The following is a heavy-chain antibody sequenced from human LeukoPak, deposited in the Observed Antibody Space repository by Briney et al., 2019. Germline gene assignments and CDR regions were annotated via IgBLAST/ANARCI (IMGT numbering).Heavy chain of an antibody. CDR1: GYTFTGYY. CDR2: ISAYNGHT. J-gene: IGHJ4*02. Sequence: ASVKVSCKASGYTFTGYYMHWVRQAPGQGLEWMGWISAYNGHTNYAQKFQGRVTMTTDTSTSTAYMELRSLRSDDTAVYYCAGSLGYCTSNVCYLKYWGQGTLVTVSS. V-gene: IGHV1-18*04. D-gene: IGHD2-8*01. CDR3: AGSLGYCTSNVCYLKY.